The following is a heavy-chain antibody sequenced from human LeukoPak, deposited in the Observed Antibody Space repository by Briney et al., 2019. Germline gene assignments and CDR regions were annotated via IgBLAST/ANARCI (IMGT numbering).Heavy chain of an antibody. CDR1: GFTFTCCW. Sequence: PGGSLRLSCAASGFTFTCCWMSWVRQTPGKGLEWVASIKQDGREKFYADSVKGRFTISRDNAQNSLYLQVNSLRAEDTAVYCCARVPGITRYFDSWGQGILVTVSS. V-gene: IGHV3-7*01. CDR3: ARVPGITRYFDS. CDR2: IKQDGREK. J-gene: IGHJ4*02. D-gene: IGHD1-20*01.